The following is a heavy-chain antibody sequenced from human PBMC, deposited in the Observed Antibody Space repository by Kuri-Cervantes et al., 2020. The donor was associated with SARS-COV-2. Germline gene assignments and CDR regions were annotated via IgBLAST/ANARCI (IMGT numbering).Heavy chain of an antibody. Sequence: ASVKVSCKASGYTFTSYGITWVRQAPGQGLEWMGWISAYNGNTNYAQKLQGRVTMTTDTSISTAYMELSRLRSDDTAVYYCASRSSQNYYYYYYMDVWGKGTTVTVSS. D-gene: IGHD2-2*01. CDR3: ASRSSQNYYYYYYMDV. V-gene: IGHV1-18*01. J-gene: IGHJ6*03. CDR2: ISAYNGNT. CDR1: GYTFTSYG.